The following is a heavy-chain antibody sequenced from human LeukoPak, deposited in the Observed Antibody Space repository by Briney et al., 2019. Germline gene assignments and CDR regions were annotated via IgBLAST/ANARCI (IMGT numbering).Heavy chain of an antibody. D-gene: IGHD3-3*01. CDR3: ARGSKITIFGVATGFGSKGFDY. J-gene: IGHJ4*02. CDR1: GGSISSYY. CDR2: IYYSGST. V-gene: IGHV4-59*12. Sequence: MPSETLSLTCTVSGGSISSYYWSWIRQPPGKGLEWIGYIYYSGSTNYNPSLKSRVTMSVDTSKSQFSLQLSSVTAADTAVCYCARGSKITIFGVATGFGSKGFDYWGQGTLVTVSS.